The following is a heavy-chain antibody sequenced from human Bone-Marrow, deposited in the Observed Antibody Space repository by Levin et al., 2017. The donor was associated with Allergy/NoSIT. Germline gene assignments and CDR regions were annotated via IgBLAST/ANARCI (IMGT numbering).Heavy chain of an antibody. Sequence: ASVKVSCKASGYTFTSYGISWVRQAPGQGLEWMGWISAYNGNTNYAQKLQGRVTMTTDTSTSTAYMELRSLRSDDTAVYYCARVYYDSSGYDQGFDYWGQGTLVTVSS. CDR2: ISAYNGNT. CDR1: GYTFTSYG. V-gene: IGHV1-18*01. D-gene: IGHD3-22*01. CDR3: ARVYYDSSGYDQGFDY. J-gene: IGHJ4*02.